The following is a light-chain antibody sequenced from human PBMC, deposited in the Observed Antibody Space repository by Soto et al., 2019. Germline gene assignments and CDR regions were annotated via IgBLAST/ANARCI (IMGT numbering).Light chain of an antibody. V-gene: IGLV2-14*01. J-gene: IGLJ1*01. CDR2: EVR. Sequence: QSITISCTGTISDVGGYNSVSWYQQHPGKAPKLMIYEVRNRPSGVSYRFPGSKSANTASLTISGLQAEDEADYYCSSYTTSTTDVFGTGTKVTVL. CDR3: SSYTTSTTDV. CDR1: ISDVGGYNS.